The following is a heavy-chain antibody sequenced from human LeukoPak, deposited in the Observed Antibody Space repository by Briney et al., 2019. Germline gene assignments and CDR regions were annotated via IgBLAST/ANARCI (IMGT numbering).Heavy chain of an antibody. J-gene: IGHJ4*02. CDR2: IYYSGST. Sequence: SQTLSLTCTVSGGSISSATYYWSWIRRYPGKGLEWIGYIYYSGSTYYNPSLQSRVTISVDTSKNQFSLKLTSVTAADTAMYYCARESTTVAGTFDYWGQGTLVTVSS. CDR1: GGSISSATYY. V-gene: IGHV4-31*03. CDR3: ARESTTVAGTFDY. D-gene: IGHD6-19*01.